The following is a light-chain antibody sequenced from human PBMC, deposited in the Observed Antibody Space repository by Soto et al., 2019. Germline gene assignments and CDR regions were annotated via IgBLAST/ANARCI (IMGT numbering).Light chain of an antibody. CDR3: QQYSSSPTT. V-gene: IGKV3-20*01. J-gene: IGKJ5*01. CDR1: QTISDNY. CDR2: GAS. Sequence: VFTHSPCTLSLSPGERATLSCSASQTISDNYLVWYQQRRGQAPRVLIHGASTRATGIPDRFSGSGSGTDFTLTISRLEPEDFAIYYCQQYSSSPTTFGQGTRLEIK.